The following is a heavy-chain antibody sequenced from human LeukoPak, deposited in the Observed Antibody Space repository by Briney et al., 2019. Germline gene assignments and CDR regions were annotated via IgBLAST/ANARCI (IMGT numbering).Heavy chain of an antibody. Sequence: SETLSLTCTVSGGSISSYYWSWIRQPPGKGLEWIGYIYYSGSTNYNPSLKSRVTISVDTSKNQFSLKLSSVTAADTAVYCCARAELGTLFDYWGQGTLVTVSS. CDR3: ARAELGTLFDY. CDR2: IYYSGST. D-gene: IGHD7-27*01. J-gene: IGHJ4*02. V-gene: IGHV4-59*01. CDR1: GGSISSYY.